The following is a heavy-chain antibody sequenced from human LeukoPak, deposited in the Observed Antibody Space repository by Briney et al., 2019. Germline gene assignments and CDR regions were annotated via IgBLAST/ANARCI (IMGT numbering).Heavy chain of an antibody. CDR2: INPNNGDT. CDR1: GYTFTGYY. D-gene: IGHD2-21*02. V-gene: IGHV1-2*02. J-gene: IGHJ4*02. CDR3: ARDGGDKSFDY. Sequence: ASVKVSCKASGYTFTGYYMHWVRQAPGQGLEWMGWINPNNGDTNYAQKFQGKVTMTRDTSISTAYMELNRLTSDDTAVYYCARDGGDKSFDYWGQGALVTVSS.